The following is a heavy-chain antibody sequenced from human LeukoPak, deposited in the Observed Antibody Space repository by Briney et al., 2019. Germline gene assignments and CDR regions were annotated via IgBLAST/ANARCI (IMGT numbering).Heavy chain of an antibody. CDR1: GGSISSYY. Sequence: SETLSLTCTVSGGSISSYYWSWIRQPPGKGLEWIGYIYYSGSTSYNPSLKSRVTISVDTSKNQFSLKLSSVTAADTAVYYCARDRGYSYGYKHYYYGMDVWGQGTTVTVSS. CDR2: IYYSGST. J-gene: IGHJ6*02. D-gene: IGHD5-18*01. CDR3: ARDRGYSYGYKHYYYGMDV. V-gene: IGHV4-59*01.